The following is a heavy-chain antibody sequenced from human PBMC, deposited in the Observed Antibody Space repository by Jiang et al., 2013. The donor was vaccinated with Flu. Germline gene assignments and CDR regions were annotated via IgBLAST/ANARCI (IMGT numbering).Heavy chain of an antibody. J-gene: IGHJ6*02. D-gene: IGHD2-21*02. Sequence: GASVKVSCKASGYTFTSYDINWVRQATGQGLEWMGWMNPNSGNTGYAQKFQGRVTMTRNTSISTAYMELSSLRSEDTAVYYCARVDCGGDCATGYYYGMDVWGQGTTVTVSS. CDR1: GYTFTSYD. V-gene: IGHV1-8*01. CDR2: MNPNSGNT. CDR3: ARVDCGGDCATGYYYGMDV.